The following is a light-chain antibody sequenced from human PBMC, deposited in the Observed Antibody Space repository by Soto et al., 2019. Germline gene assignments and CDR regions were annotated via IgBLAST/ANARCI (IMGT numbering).Light chain of an antibody. CDR2: AAS. J-gene: IGKJ4*01. CDR1: QSISSY. CDR3: QQSYSTPLT. V-gene: IGKV1-39*01. Sequence: DIQMTQSPSSLSASVGDRVTITCRASQSISSYLNCYQQKQGKAPKLLIYAASSLQSGVPSRFSGSGSGTDFTLTISSLQPEDFATYYCQQSYSTPLTFGGGTKVEI.